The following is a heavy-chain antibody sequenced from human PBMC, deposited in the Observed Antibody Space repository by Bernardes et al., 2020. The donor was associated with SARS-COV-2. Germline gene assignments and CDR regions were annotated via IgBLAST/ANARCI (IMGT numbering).Heavy chain of an antibody. CDR1: GFTFTDYF. CDR2: IWFDGNNK. CDR3: AREHYDILTGYLYYFDY. J-gene: IGHJ4*02. Sequence: GGSLRLSCATTGFTFTDYFIHWVRQAPGKGLEWVAVIWFDGNNKYYADSVKGRFTISKDNSKNTVYLQMDSLTVEDTALYYCAREHYDILTGYLYYFDYWGQGTLVTVSS. V-gene: IGHV3-33*01. D-gene: IGHD3-9*01.